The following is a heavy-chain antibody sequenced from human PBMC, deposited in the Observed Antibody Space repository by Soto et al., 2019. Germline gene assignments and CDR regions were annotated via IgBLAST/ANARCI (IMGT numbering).Heavy chain of an antibody. CDR1: EFPFSHYA. V-gene: IGHV3-23*01. CDR3: GKESRGSGWFVCDY. J-gene: IGHJ4*02. Sequence: SGSLSLSCAASEFPFSHYARSWVRQAPGKWLEWVSAIRGVVNDASYADSVGGRFTISTYNSSDPLYLQMKSLRAADTAVYYCGKESRGSGWFVCDYWGQGELVTVSS. CDR2: IRGVVNDA. D-gene: IGHD6-19*01.